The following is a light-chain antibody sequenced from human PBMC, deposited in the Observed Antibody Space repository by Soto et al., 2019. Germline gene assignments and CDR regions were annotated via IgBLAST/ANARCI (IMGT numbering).Light chain of an antibody. V-gene: IGKV3-20*01. CDR1: QYITNSQ. J-gene: IGKJ1*01. CDR3: QQWASSPRS. CDR2: GAF. Sequence: EIVLTQSPGTLSLSPGERATLFCRATQYITNSQLAWYQQKPGQAPRLLIFGAFNRATGIPDRFSGSGSGTDFTVTITRLEPEDFAVYYCQQWASSPRSFGRGTTVEIK.